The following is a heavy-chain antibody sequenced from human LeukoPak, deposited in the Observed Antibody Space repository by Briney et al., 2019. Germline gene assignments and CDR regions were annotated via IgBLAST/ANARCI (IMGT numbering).Heavy chain of an antibody. CDR3: ARRYCSSTTCYDWLDP. CDR1: GYTFSTYW. CDR2: IDPSDSYT. V-gene: IGHV5-10-1*01. Sequence: GESLKISCKGSGYTFSTYWINWVRQMPGKGLEWMGRIDPSDSYTDYSPSFQCHVTISADKSISTAYLQWSSLKASDTAMYYCARRYCSSTTCYDWLDPWGQGTLVTVSS. J-gene: IGHJ5*02. D-gene: IGHD2-2*01.